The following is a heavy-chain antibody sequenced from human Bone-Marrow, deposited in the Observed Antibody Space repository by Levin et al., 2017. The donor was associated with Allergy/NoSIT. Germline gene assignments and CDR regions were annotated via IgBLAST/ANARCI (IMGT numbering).Heavy chain of an antibody. Sequence: GESLKISCAASGFTFSSYAMHWVRQAPGKGLEWVAVISYDGSNKYYADSVKGRFTISRDNSKNTLYLQMNSLRAEDTALYYCARAEEYYDSSGYYYAYYFDYWGQGTLVTVSS. CDR3: ARAEEYYDSSGYYYAYYFDY. J-gene: IGHJ4*02. CDR2: ISYDGSNK. D-gene: IGHD3-22*01. V-gene: IGHV3-30*04. CDR1: GFTFSSYA.